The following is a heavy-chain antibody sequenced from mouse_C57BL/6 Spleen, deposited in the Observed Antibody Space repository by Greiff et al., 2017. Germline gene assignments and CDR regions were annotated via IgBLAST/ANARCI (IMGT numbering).Heavy chain of an antibody. V-gene: IGHV1-64*01. CDR1: GYTFTSYW. CDR3: ASFLYWYFDV. J-gene: IGHJ1*03. Sequence: QVQLQQPGAELVKPGASVKLSCKASGYTFTSYWMHWVKQRPGQGLEWIGMIHPNSGSTNYNEKFKSKATLTVDKSSSTAYMQLSSLTSEDSAFYYCASFLYWYFDVWGTGTTVTVSS. CDR2: IHPNSGST.